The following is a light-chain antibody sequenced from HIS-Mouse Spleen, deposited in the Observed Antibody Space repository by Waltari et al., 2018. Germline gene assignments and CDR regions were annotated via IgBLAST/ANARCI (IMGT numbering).Light chain of an antibody. CDR1: SSDVGGSHY. CDR2: EVS. V-gene: IGLV2-8*01. Sequence: QSALTQPPSASGSPGQSVTIPCTGPSSDVGGSHYVPWYQQHPGKAPKLMIYEVSKRPSGVPDRFSGSKSGNTASLTVSGLQAEDEADYYCSSYAGSNNVVFGGGTKLTVL. J-gene: IGLJ2*01. CDR3: SSYAGSNNVV.